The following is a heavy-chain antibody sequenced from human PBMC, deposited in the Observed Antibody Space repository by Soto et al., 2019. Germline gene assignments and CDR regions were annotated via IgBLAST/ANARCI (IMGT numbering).Heavy chain of an antibody. CDR3: AKSLNINWKNWFDP. CDR2: ISDSGDRT. J-gene: IGHJ5*02. CDR1: GFTFSSSA. D-gene: IGHD1-1*01. Sequence: EVQLVESGGGLVQPGESLRLSCAASGFTFSSSAMNWVRQTPGKGLEWVSLISDSGDRTHYADSVRGRFSISRDNSKNTLYLQMYSLRAEDTAVYYCAKSLNINWKNWFDPWGQGTLVTVSS. V-gene: IGHV3-23*04.